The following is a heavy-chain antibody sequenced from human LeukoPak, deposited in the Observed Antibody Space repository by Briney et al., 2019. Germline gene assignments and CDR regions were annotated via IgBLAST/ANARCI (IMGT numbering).Heavy chain of an antibody. D-gene: IGHD3-9*01. J-gene: IGHJ3*02. CDR2: ISSSGTYV. CDR1: GFTFSNHA. Sequence: PGGSLRLSCAASGFTFSNHAMNWVRQAPGKGLEWVSSISSSGTYVYYADSVKGRFTISRDNAKNSLSLQMNSLRADDAAVYYCARASSTHLAGYLPDGFDIWGQGTMVTVSS. V-gene: IGHV3-21*01. CDR3: ARASSTHLAGYLPDGFDI.